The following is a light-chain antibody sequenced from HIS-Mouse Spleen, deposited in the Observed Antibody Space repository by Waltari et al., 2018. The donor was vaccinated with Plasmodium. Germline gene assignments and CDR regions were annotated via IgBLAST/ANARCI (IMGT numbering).Light chain of an antibody. Sequence: EIVMTQSPATLSVSPGDRATLSCRASQSVSSNLAWYQQNTGQAPRLFIYGASTRATGIPARFSGSGSGTEFTLTISSMQSEDFAVYYCQQYNNWPRGTFGQGTKVEIK. V-gene: IGKV3-15*01. CDR1: QSVSSN. CDR3: QQYNNWPRGT. CDR2: GAS. J-gene: IGKJ1*01.